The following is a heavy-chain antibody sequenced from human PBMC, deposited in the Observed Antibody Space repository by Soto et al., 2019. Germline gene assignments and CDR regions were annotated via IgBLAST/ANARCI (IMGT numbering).Heavy chain of an antibody. CDR2: IYYSGST. Sequence: SETLSLTCTVSGGSISSSSYYWGWIRQPPGKGLEWIGSIYYSGSTYYNPSLKSRVTISVDTSKNQFSLKLSSVTAADTAVYYCARLRLKSIAAAGTVGFDPWGQGTLVTVSS. CDR1: GGSISSSSYY. CDR3: ARLRLKSIAAAGTVGFDP. V-gene: IGHV4-39*01. D-gene: IGHD6-13*01. J-gene: IGHJ5*02.